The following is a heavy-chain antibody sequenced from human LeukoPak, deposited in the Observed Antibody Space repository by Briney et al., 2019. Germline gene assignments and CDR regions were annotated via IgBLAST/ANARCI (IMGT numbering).Heavy chain of an antibody. CDR1: GLTFDDYA. CDR2: ISWNSGSI. D-gene: IGHD5-18*01. Sequence: GGSLRLSCAASGLTFDDYAMHWVRQAPGKGLEWVSGISWNSGSIGYADSVKGRFTISRDNAKNSLYLQMNSLRAEDTALYYCAKDFNLGYGLRNYYGMDVWGQGTTVSVYS. CDR3: AKDFNLGYGLRNYYGMDV. V-gene: IGHV3-9*01. J-gene: IGHJ6*02.